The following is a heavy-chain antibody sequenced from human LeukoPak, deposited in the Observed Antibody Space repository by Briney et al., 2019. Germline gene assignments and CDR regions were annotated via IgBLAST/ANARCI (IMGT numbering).Heavy chain of an antibody. CDR2: IYTSGST. Sequence: SQTLSLTCTVSGGSISSGSYYWSWIRQPAGKGLEWIVRIYTSGSTNYNPSLKSRVTISEDTSKNQFSLKLSSVTAADAAVYYCATTTGVYYYGMDVWGQGTTVTVSS. J-gene: IGHJ6*02. D-gene: IGHD1-1*01. V-gene: IGHV4-61*02. CDR1: GGSISSGSYY. CDR3: ATTTGVYYYGMDV.